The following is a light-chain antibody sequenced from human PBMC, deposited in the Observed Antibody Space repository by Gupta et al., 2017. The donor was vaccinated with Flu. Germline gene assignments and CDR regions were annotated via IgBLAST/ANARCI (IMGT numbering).Light chain of an antibody. CDR1: QSINSW. Sequence: PSTLSASVGDRVTITCRASQSINSWLAWYQQNPGKAPKLLIYMASNLESGVPSRFSGSGSGTEFTLTISSLQPDDFATYYCQQDNSFPYTFGQGTKLEI. CDR3: QQDNSFPYT. CDR2: MAS. V-gene: IGKV1-5*03. J-gene: IGKJ2*01.